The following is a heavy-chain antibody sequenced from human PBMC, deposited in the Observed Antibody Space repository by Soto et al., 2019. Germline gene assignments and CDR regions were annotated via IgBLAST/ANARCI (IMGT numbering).Heavy chain of an antibody. CDR2: IRSKGDNNAT. D-gene: IGHD6-6*01. Sequence: EVQLVESGGGLVQPGGSLKLSCAASGFTFSGSTVHWVRQASGKGLDWVGRIRSKGDNNATAYAASVKGRFTISRDDSKNKAFLQMDSLKTEDTAVYYCTTRSIADDAFDIWGQGTLLTVSS. J-gene: IGHJ3*02. CDR3: TTRSIADDAFDI. V-gene: IGHV3-73*02. CDR1: GFTFSGST.